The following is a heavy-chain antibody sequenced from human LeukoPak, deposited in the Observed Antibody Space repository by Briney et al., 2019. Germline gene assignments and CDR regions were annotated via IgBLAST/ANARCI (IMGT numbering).Heavy chain of an antibody. D-gene: IGHD1-1*01. J-gene: IGHJ5*02. CDR3: ARGDNPGHWFDP. CDR1: GYTFTGYY. V-gene: IGHV1-2*02. Sequence: ASVKVSCKASGYTFTGYYMHWVRQAPGQGLEWMGWINPNSGGTYYAQKFQGRVTMTRDTSISTAYMELSRLRSDDTAVYYCARGDNPGHWFDPWGQGTLVTVSS. CDR2: INPNSGGT.